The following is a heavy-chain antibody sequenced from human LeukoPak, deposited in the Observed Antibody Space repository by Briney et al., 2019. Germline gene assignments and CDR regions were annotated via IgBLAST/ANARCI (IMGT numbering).Heavy chain of an antibody. CDR3: ARDQALRAGPDDYGDYSQGD. CDR2: ITPILGIA. Sequence: PLAAVKVSCMASGGTFSSYAISWVRQAPAQGRKWMGRITPILGIANYAQKFQGRVTITADQSTSTAYMELSSLRSEDTAVYYCARDQALRAGPDDYGDYSQGDWGQGTLVTVSS. CDR1: GGTFSSYA. D-gene: IGHD4-17*01. J-gene: IGHJ4*02. V-gene: IGHV1-69*04.